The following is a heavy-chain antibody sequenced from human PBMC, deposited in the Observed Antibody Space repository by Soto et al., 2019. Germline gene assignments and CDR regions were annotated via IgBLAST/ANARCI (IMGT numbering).Heavy chain of an antibody. V-gene: IGHV4-59*02. D-gene: IGHD3-3*02. CDR3: GRDLLATASARWYFYYGLDV. CDR2: IFNSGTI. J-gene: IGHJ6*02. CDR1: GASVNSYY. Sequence: PSETLSLTCSVFGASVNSYYWSWIRQPPGRGLEWIGHIFNSGTIHYNPSLKSRVTMSVDSSKNQVSLKMNSVTAADTAIYYCGRDLLATASARWYFYYGLDVWGQGTAVTV.